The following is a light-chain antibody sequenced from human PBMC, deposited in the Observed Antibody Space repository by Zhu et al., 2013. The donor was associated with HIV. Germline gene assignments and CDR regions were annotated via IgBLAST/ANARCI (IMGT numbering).Light chain of an antibody. Sequence: EIVMTQSPGTLSVSPGERATLSCRASQSVSSSYLAWYQQKPGQAPRLLIYGASSRATGIPDRFSGSGSGTDFTLTISRLEPEDLAVYYCQQRTNWWTFGQGTKVEIK. CDR1: QSVSSSY. CDR3: QQRTNWWT. CDR2: GAS. J-gene: IGKJ1*01. V-gene: IGKV3D-20*02.